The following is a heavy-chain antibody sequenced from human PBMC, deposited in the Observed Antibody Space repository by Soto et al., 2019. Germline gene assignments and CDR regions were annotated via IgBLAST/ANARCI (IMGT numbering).Heavy chain of an antibody. CDR1: GGSIPSSSYY. CDR2: IYYSGST. V-gene: IGHV4-39*01. J-gene: IGHJ5*02. D-gene: IGHD6-13*01. Sequence: SETLSLTCTVSGGSIPSSSYYLGWFRQPPGKGLEWIGNIYYSGSTYYNPSLKSRVTIFVDTSKNQFSLKLSSVTAADTAAYYCVRGGIAGNWFDPWGQGTLVTVS. CDR3: VRGGIAGNWFDP.